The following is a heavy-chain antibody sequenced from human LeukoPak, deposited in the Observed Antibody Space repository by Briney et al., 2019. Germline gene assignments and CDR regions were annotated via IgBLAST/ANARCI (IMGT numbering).Heavy chain of an antibody. J-gene: IGHJ4*02. CDR2: IWYDGSNK. CDR1: GFTFSSYG. Sequence: GGSLRLSCAASGFTFSSYGMHWVRQAPGKGLEWVAVIWYDGSNKYYADSVKGRFTISRDNSKNTLYLQMNSLRAEDTAVYYCAKAAVAARLNFDYWGQGTLVTVSS. CDR3: AKAAVAARLNFDY. V-gene: IGHV3-33*06. D-gene: IGHD6-6*01.